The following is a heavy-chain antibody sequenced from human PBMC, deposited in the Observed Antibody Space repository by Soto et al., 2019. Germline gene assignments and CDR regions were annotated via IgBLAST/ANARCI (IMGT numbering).Heavy chain of an antibody. V-gene: IGHV3-11*01. Sequence: GGSLRLSCAASGFTFSDYYMSWIRQAPGKGLEWVSYISSSGSTIYYADSVKGRFTISRDNAKNSLYLQMNSLRAEDTAVYYCAREQPVVVTAISYYYGMDVWGQGTTVTVSS. CDR3: AREQPVVVTAISYYYGMDV. CDR2: ISSSGSTI. CDR1: GFTFSDYY. J-gene: IGHJ6*02. D-gene: IGHD2-21*02.